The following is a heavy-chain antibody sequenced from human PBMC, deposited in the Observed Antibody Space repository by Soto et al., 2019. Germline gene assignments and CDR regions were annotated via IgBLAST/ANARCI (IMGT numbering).Heavy chain of an antibody. CDR3: AAEGYSYGWDDYYYYGMDV. CDR2: IVAGSGNT. V-gene: IGHV1-58*01. CDR1: GFTFTSSA. Sequence: ASVKVSCKASGFTFTSSAVQWVRQARGQRLEWIGWIVAGSGNTNYAQKFQERVTITRDMSTSTAYMELSSLRSEDTAVYYCAAEGYSYGWDDYYYYGMDVWGQGTTVNVSS. J-gene: IGHJ6*02. D-gene: IGHD5-18*01.